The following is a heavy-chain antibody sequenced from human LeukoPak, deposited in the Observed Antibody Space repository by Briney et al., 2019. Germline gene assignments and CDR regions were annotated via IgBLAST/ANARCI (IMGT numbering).Heavy chain of an antibody. CDR1: GFTFSSYA. CDR2: ISGSGGST. Sequence: GGPLRLSCAASGFTFSSYAMSWVRQAPGKGLEWVSAISGSGGSTYYADSVKGRFTISRDNSKNTLYLQMNSLRAEDTAVYYCAKDLYTYYYDSSGYYWDYWGQGTLVTVSS. D-gene: IGHD3-22*01. V-gene: IGHV3-23*01. J-gene: IGHJ4*02. CDR3: AKDLYTYYYDSSGYYWDY.